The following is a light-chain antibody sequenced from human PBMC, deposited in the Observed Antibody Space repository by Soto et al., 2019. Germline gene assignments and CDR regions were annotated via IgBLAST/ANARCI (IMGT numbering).Light chain of an antibody. CDR2: GAS. CDR3: QQYNSYST. CDR1: QNITNY. Sequence: GLAQSPATLSLSPWKRATLSCRASQNITNYLIWYQHRPGQAPRLLIYGASSRATDIPDRFSGSGSGTEFTLTISSLQHDDFATYYCQQYNSYSTFGQGTKVDI. J-gene: IGKJ1*01. V-gene: IGKV3-11*01.